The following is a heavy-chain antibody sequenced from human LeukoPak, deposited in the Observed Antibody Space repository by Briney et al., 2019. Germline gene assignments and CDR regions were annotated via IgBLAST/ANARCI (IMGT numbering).Heavy chain of an antibody. Sequence: GASVKVSCKASGYTYTGYYMHWVRQAPGQGLEWMGWINPNSGGTNYAQKFQGRVTMTRDTSISTAYMELSRLRSDDTAVYYCARGAAAGSNWFDPWGQGTLVTVSS. V-gene: IGHV1-2*02. CDR2: INPNSGGT. CDR3: ARGAAAGSNWFDP. D-gene: IGHD6-13*01. CDR1: GYTYTGYY. J-gene: IGHJ5*02.